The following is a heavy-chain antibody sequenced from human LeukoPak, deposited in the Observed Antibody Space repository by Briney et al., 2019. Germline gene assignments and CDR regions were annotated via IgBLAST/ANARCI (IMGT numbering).Heavy chain of an antibody. CDR3: TRDVVAGLYYYYYYYMDV. J-gene: IGHJ6*03. CDR1: GFSFGDYA. Sequence: GGSLRLSCTASGFSFGDYAMTWVRQAPGKGLEWVGFIRSKAYGGTTEYAASVKGRFTISRDDSESIAYLEMNSLKSEDTAVYYCTRDVVAGLYYYYYYYMDVWGKGTTVTVSS. CDR2: IRSKAYGGTT. V-gene: IGHV3-49*04. D-gene: IGHD6-19*01.